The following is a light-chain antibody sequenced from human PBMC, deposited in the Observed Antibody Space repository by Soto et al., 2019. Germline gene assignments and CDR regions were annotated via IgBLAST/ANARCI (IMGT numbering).Light chain of an antibody. CDR2: GAS. CDR1: PSVSSSY. V-gene: IGKV3-20*01. Sequence: EIVLTQSPGTLSLSPGERATLSCRASPSVSSSYLAWYQQKPGQAPRLLIYGASSRATGIPDRFSGSGSGTDFTLTISRLEPEDFAVYYCPQYDSSPVTFGQGTKVEIK. CDR3: PQYDSSPVT. J-gene: IGKJ1*01.